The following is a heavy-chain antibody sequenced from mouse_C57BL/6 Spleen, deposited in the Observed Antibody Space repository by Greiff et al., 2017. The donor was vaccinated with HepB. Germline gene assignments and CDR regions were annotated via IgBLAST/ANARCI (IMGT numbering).Heavy chain of an antibody. CDR3: ARHEGGYYGRYVDV. J-gene: IGHJ1*03. CDR2: ISGGGGNT. V-gene: IGHV5-9*01. D-gene: IGHD2-3*01. Sequence: EVQVVESGGGLVKPGGSLKLSCAASGFTFSSYTMSWVRQTPEKRLEWVATISGGGGNTYYPDSVKGRFTISRDNAKNTLYLQMSSLRSEDTALYYGARHEGGYYGRYVDVWGTGTTVTVSS. CDR1: GFTFSSYT.